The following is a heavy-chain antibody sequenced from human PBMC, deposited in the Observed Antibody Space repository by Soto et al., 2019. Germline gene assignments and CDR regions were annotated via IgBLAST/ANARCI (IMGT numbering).Heavy chain of an antibody. CDR2: MNPNSGNT. V-gene: IGHV1-8*01. D-gene: IGHD3-10*01. CDR3: ARGQDIWFGDGAIGFDP. CDR1: GYTFTSYD. J-gene: IGHJ5*02. Sequence: ASVKVSCKASGYTFTSYDINWVRQATGQGLEWMGWMNPNSGNTGYAQKFQGRVTMTRNTSISTAYMELSSLRSEDTAVYYCARGQDIWFGDGAIGFDPWGQGTLVTVSS.